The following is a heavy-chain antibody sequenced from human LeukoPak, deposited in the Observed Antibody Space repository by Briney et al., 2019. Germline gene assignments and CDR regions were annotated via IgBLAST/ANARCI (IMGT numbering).Heavy chain of an antibody. J-gene: IGHJ4*02. Sequence: SVNVSCKASGGTFSSNAISWVRQATGQGLEGMGRIIPILGIANYAQKFQGRVTITADKSTSTAYMELSSLRSEDTAVYYCAKTRVKGGSTFDYWGQGTLVTVSS. CDR3: AKTRVKGGSTFDY. V-gene: IGHV1-69*04. CDR2: IIPILGIA. D-gene: IGHD3-16*01. CDR1: GGTFSSNA.